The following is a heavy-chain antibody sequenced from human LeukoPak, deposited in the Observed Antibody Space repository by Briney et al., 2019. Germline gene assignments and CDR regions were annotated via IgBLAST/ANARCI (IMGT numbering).Heavy chain of an antibody. CDR3: ARGSIAVGHFDY. CDR2: FDPEDGET. Sequence: ASVKVSCKVSGYTLTELSMHWVRQAPGKGLEWMGGFDPEDGETIYAQKFQGRVTMTEDTSTDTAYMELSSLRSEDTAVYYCARGSIAVGHFDYWGQGTLVTVSS. V-gene: IGHV1-24*01. D-gene: IGHD6-19*01. J-gene: IGHJ4*02. CDR1: GYTLTELS.